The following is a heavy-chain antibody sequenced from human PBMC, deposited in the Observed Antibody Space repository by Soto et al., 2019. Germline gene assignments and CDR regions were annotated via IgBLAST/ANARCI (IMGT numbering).Heavy chain of an antibody. CDR3: ARMEWGYYDILTGYYRWFEP. J-gene: IGHJ5*02. CDR1: GYTFTSYG. Sequence: ASVKVSCKASGYTFTSYGISWVRQAPGQGLEWMGWISAYNGNTNYAQKLQGRVTMTTDTSTSTAYMELRSLRSDDTAVYYCARMEWGYYDILTGYYRWFEPWGKGTLVNVSS. D-gene: IGHD3-9*01. CDR2: ISAYNGNT. V-gene: IGHV1-18*04.